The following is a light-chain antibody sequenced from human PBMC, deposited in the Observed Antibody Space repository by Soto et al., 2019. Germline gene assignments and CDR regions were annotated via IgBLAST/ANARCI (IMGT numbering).Light chain of an antibody. J-gene: IGKJ4*02. CDR1: QRSRSY. Sequence: MTPAAATGCAYEGDGVTITCLARQRSRSYLAWYQQKPGPAPQLLIYGASGWEPGVPSRFSGSGSGTEFTLTIGSLQPEDFAPYYCQQYGSYPRTFGRGTKVDI. V-gene: IGKV1-5*01. CDR2: GAS. CDR3: QQYGSYPRT.